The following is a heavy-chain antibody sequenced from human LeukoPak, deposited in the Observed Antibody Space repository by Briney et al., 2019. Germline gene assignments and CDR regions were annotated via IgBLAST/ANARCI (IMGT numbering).Heavy chain of an antibody. Sequence: SETLSLTCTVSGGSISSGSYYWSWIRQPAGKGLEWIGRIYTSGSTNYNPSLKSRVTISVDTSKNQFSLKLSSVTAADTAVYYCVRVPYYGGPDYWGQGTLVTVSS. CDR1: GGSISSGSYY. CDR3: VRVPYYGGPDY. V-gene: IGHV4-61*02. J-gene: IGHJ4*02. D-gene: IGHD4-23*01. CDR2: IYTSGST.